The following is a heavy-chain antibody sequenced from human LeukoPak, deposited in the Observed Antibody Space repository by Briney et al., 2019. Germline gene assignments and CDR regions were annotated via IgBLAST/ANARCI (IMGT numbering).Heavy chain of an antibody. J-gene: IGHJ4*02. CDR3: ARGPSPDY. V-gene: IGHV4-34*01. Sequence: SETLSLTCAVYGGPFSGYYWSWIRQPPGKGLEWIGEINHSGSTNYNPSLKSRVTISVDTSKNQFSLKLSSVTAADTAVYYCARGPSPDYWGQGTLVTVSS. CDR1: GGPFSGYY. CDR2: INHSGST.